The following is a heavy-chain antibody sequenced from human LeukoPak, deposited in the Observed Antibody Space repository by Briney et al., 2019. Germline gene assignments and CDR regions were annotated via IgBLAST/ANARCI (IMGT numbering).Heavy chain of an antibody. CDR3: ARGDLGLEWPPRPPDAFDI. V-gene: IGHV1-2*02. J-gene: IGHJ3*02. Sequence: GASVKVSCKASGYTFTGYYMHWVRQAPGQGLEWMGWINPNSGGTNYAQKFQGRVTMTRDTSISTAYMELSRLRSDDTAVYYCARGDLGLEWPPRPPDAFDIWGQGTMVTVSS. D-gene: IGHD3-3*01. CDR2: INPNSGGT. CDR1: GYTFTGYY.